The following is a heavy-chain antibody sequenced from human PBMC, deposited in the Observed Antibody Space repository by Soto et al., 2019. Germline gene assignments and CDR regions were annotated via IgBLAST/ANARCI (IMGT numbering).Heavy chain of an antibody. J-gene: IGHJ5*02. Sequence: QVQLVESGGGLVKPGGSLRLSCAASGFIFSDYYMSWIRQAPGKGLEWVSYISGSGSIVYYADSMKGRFTISKDKAKNSVYLQMNSLTVDDTAVYYCAGDRGLYYYGSGSPSDLWGQGVLVTVSS. D-gene: IGHD3-10*01. CDR1: GFIFSDYY. V-gene: IGHV3-11*01. CDR2: ISGSGSIV. CDR3: AGDRGLYYYGSGSPSDL.